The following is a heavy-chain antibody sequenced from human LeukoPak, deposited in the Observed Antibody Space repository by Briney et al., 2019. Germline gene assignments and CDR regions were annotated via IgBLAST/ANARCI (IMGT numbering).Heavy chain of an antibody. CDR2: IIWNSGSI. CDR1: GFTFDDYA. V-gene: IGHV3-9*01. Sequence: PGGSLRLSCAASGFTFDDYAMHWVRQAPGKGLEWVSGIIWNSGSIGYVDSVKGRFTISRDNAKNSLYLHMNSLRAEDTAVYYCVTDRNRGGSYWGQGTLVTVSS. D-gene: IGHD3-16*01. J-gene: IGHJ4*02. CDR3: VTDRNRGGSY.